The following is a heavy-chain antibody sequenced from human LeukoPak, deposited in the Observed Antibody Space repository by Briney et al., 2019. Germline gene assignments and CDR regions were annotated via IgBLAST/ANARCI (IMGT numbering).Heavy chain of an antibody. CDR1: GFTFSSYG. Sequence: GGSLRLSCAASGFTFSSYGMHWVRQAPGKGLEWVAVISYDGSNKYYADSVKGRFTISRDNSKNTLYLQMNSLRAEDTAVYYCAKDLGFVEGYYSPQNYYSYGMDVWGQGTTVTVSS. D-gene: IGHD3-10*01. CDR2: ISYDGSNK. V-gene: IGHV3-30*18. CDR3: AKDLGFVEGYYSPQNYYSYGMDV. J-gene: IGHJ6*02.